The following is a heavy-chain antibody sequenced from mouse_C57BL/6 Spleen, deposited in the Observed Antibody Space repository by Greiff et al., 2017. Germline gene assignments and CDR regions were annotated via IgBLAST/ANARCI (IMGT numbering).Heavy chain of an antibody. J-gene: IGHJ4*01. CDR2: INPSTGGT. V-gene: IGHV1-42*01. CDR1: GYSFTGYY. CDR3: ASPYYYGSSPYAMDY. Sequence: EVHLQQSGPELVKPGASVKISCKASGYSFTGYYMNWVKQSPEKSLEWIGEINPSTGGTTYNQKFKAKATLTVDKSSSTAYMQLKSLTSEDSAVYYCASPYYYGSSPYAMDYWGQGTSVTVSS. D-gene: IGHD1-1*01.